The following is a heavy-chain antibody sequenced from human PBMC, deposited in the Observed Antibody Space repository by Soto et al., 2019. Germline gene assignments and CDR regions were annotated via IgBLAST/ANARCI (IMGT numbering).Heavy chain of an antibody. CDR2: IWYDGSNK. D-gene: IGHD6-19*01. J-gene: IGHJ4*02. CDR1: GFTFSSYG. Sequence: QVQLVESGGGVVQPGRSLRLSCAASGFTFSSYGMHWVRQAPGKGLEWVAVIWYDGSNKYYADSVKGRFTISRDNSKNTLYLQMNSLRAEDTAVYYCARDRGGIAVAGTLDYWGQGTLVTVSS. CDR3: ARDRGGIAVAGTLDY. V-gene: IGHV3-33*01.